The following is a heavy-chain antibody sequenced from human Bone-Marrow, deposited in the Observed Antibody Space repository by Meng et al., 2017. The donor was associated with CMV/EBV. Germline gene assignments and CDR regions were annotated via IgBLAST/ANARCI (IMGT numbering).Heavy chain of an antibody. J-gene: IGHJ4*02. CDR3: ARGGWSSSGRKGLGRPWYY. Sequence: WGAGRLNPSGTLARPCAVYGGSFSGYYWSWIRQPPGKGLEWIGEINHSGSTNYNPSLKSRVTISVDTSKNQFSLKLSSVTAADTAVYYCARGGWSSSGRKGLGRPWYYWGQGTLVTVSS. D-gene: IGHD6-19*01. CDR1: GGSFSGYY. CDR2: INHSGST. V-gene: IGHV4-34*01.